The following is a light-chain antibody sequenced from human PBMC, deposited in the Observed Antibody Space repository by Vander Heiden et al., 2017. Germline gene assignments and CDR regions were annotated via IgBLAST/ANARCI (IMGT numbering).Light chain of an antibody. CDR3: QQDGSSRT. J-gene: IGKJ2*01. V-gene: IGKV3-20*01. Sequence: DIVLTQSPGTLSLSPGERATLSCRASQSVSSSYLAWYQQKPGQAPRLLIYGASSRANGIPDRFSGSGSGTDFTLTSSRLEPEDFAVDYWQQDGSSRTFGQGTKLEIK. CDR1: QSVSSSY. CDR2: GAS.